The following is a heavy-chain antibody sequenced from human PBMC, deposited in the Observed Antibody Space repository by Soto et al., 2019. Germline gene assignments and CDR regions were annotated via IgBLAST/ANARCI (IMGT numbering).Heavy chain of an antibody. CDR2: ISAYNGNT. CDR1: GYTFTSYG. CDR3: AREGRAPPEGAWYSYYFYGMDV. J-gene: IGHJ6*02. Sequence: QVQLVQSGAEVKKPGASVKVSCKASGYTFTSYGISWVRQAPGQGLAWMGWISAYNGNTNYAQKLQGRVTMTSDTSRRTAYRELRSLRSDDTAVYYCAREGRAPPEGAWYSYYFYGMDVWGQGTTVTVSS. D-gene: IGHD6-19*01. V-gene: IGHV1-18*04.